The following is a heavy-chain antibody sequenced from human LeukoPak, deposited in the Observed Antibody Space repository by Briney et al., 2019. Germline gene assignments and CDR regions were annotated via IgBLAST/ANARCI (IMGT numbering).Heavy chain of an antibody. D-gene: IGHD1-26*01. Sequence: SQTLSLTCTVSGGSISSGSYYWSWIRQPGGKGLEWIGRIYTSGSTNYNPSLKSRVTISVDTSKNQFSLKLSSVTAADTAVYYCAGAMYSGSYLDAVDIWGQGTMVTVSS. CDR2: IYTSGST. CDR3: AGAMYSGSYLDAVDI. J-gene: IGHJ3*02. V-gene: IGHV4-61*02. CDR1: GGSISSGSYY.